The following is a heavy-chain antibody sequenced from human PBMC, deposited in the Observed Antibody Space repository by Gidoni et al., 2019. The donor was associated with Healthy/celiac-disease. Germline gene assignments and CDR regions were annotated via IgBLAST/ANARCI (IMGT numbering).Heavy chain of an antibody. CDR1: GFTFSSYS. CDR2: ISSSSSYI. Sequence: EVQLVASGGGMVKPGGSLSLSCAASGFTFSSYSMNWVRQAPGKGLEWVSSISSSSSYIYYADSVKGRFTISRDNAKNSLYLQMNSLRAEDTAVYYCARENRNDAFDIWGQGTMVTVSS. V-gene: IGHV3-21*01. CDR3: ARENRNDAFDI. J-gene: IGHJ3*02.